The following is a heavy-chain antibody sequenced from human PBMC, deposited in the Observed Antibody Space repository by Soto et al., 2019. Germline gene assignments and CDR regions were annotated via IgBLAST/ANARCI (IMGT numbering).Heavy chain of an antibody. CDR1: GFIFSDYG. CDR3: GREGRQLAQEKYDQFNGMDV. CDR2: ISGYNINS. V-gene: IGHV1-18*01. D-gene: IGHD6-13*01. Sequence: SVKVSCKASGFIFSDYGLIWVPQAPGQPIEWMGWISGYNINSKYSQKFQCRLTMTTDTSTATASMELRSLTSDDTAVYYCGREGRQLAQEKYDQFNGMDVWGQGTTVTVSS. J-gene: IGHJ6*02.